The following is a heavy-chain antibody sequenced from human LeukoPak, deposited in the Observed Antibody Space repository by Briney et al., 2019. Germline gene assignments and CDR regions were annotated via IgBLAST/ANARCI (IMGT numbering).Heavy chain of an antibody. D-gene: IGHD3-3*01. Sequence: GGSLRLSCAASGFTFSSYAINWVRQAPGKGLEWVSIISGSGGSTYYADSVKGRFTISRDNSKNTLYLQMNSLRAEDTAVYYCAKGSSYYDFWSGYYVFDYWGQGTLVTVSS. CDR2: ISGSGGST. J-gene: IGHJ4*02. CDR1: GFTFSSYA. V-gene: IGHV3-23*01. CDR3: AKGSSYYDFWSGYYVFDY.